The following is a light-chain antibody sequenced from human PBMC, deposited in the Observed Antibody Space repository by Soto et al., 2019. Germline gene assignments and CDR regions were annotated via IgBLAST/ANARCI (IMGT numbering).Light chain of an antibody. CDR3: SSYTRSNTLRYV. V-gene: IGLV2-14*03. CDR2: DVS. Sequence: QSVLTQPASVSGSPGQSITISCTGTSSDVGGYNYVSWYQHHPGKAPKVMIYDVSNRPSGVSNRFSGSKPGNTASLTISGLRAEDEADYYCSSYTRSNTLRYVFGTGTKVTVL. J-gene: IGLJ1*01. CDR1: SSDVGGYNY.